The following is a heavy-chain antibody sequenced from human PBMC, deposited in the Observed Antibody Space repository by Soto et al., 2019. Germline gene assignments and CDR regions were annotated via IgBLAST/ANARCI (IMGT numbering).Heavy chain of an antibody. J-gene: IGHJ6*01. Sequence: VQLVESGGGLVKPGGSLRLSCAASGFTFSSYSMNWVRQAPGKGLEWVSSISSSSSYIYYADSVKGRFTISRDNAKNSLYLQMNSLRAEDTAVYYCARDERSSGSYQGVFYYYYGMDVW. CDR2: ISSSSSYI. CDR1: GFTFSSYS. D-gene: IGHD3-10*01. V-gene: IGHV3-21*01. CDR3: ARDERSSGSYQGVFYYYYGMDV.